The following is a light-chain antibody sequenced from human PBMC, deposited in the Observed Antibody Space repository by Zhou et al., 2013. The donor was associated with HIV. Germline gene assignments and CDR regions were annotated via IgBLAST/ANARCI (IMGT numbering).Light chain of an antibody. Sequence: VIWVTQSPSLLSASPGDRVSISCRVSQGISSNFAWYQQKPGKAPELLIYGSSFLQSGVPSRFSGSGSGTDFTLTISSLQSEDFATYYCLQHNSTRTFGQGTKVEIK. CDR1: QGISSN. CDR3: LQHNSTRT. V-gene: IGKV1D-8*01. CDR2: GSS. J-gene: IGKJ1*01.